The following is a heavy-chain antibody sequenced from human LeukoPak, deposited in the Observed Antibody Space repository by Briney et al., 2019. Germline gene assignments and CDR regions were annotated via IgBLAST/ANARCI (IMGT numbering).Heavy chain of an antibody. Sequence: PGGSLRLPCAASGFTVSSNYMSWVRQAPGKGLEWVSVIYSGGSTYYADSVKGGFTISRDNSKNTLYLQMNSLRAEDTAVYYCAAITMVRGWVFDYWGQGTLVTVSS. CDR1: GFTVSSNY. CDR2: IYSGGST. D-gene: IGHD3-10*01. J-gene: IGHJ4*02. V-gene: IGHV3-66*01. CDR3: AAITMVRGWVFDY.